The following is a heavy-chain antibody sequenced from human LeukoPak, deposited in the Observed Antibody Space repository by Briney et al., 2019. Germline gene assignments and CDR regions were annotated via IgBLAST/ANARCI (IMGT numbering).Heavy chain of an antibody. CDR1: GGSFSGDY. CDR2: INHSGRT. Sequence: SETLFLTCVVYGGSFSGDYWSWIRQPPGRGLEWIGEINHSGRTNYNPSLKSRVTISVDTSKNQFSLKLSSVTAADTAVYYCAREGFGELSHFDYWGQGTLVTVSS. D-gene: IGHD3-10*01. V-gene: IGHV4-34*01. J-gene: IGHJ4*02. CDR3: AREGFGELSHFDY.